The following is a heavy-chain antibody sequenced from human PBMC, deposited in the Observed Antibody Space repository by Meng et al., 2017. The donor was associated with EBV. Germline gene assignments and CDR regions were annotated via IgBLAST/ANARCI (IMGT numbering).Heavy chain of an antibody. CDR2: IIPAGGNT. Sequence: QGPLVQSRAEVKKPGASVKVSCKASGYTFTSYYLHWVRQAPGQGLEWMGIIIPAGGNTNYAQKFRGRFTMTRDTSTSTVYMDLSILTSEDTAVYYCVRELVGGTFDYWGQGTLVTVSS. D-gene: IGHD1/OR15-1a*01. J-gene: IGHJ4*02. V-gene: IGHV1-46*01. CDR1: GYTFTSYY. CDR3: VRELVGGTFDY.